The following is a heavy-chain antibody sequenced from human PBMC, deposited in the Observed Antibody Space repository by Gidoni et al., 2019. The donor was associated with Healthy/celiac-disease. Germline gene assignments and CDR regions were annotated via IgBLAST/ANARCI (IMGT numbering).Heavy chain of an antibody. CDR3: ARVSPTVAAAGSLLYY. CDR2: INPNSGGT. D-gene: IGHD6-13*01. Sequence: QVQLVQSGAEVKKPGASVKVSCKASGYTFTGYYMHWVRQAPGQGLEWMGRINPNSGGTNYAQKFQGRVTMTRDTSISTAYMELSRLRSDDTAVYYCARVSPTVAAAGSLLYYWGQGTLVTVSS. V-gene: IGHV1-2*06. CDR1: GYTFTGYY. J-gene: IGHJ4*02.